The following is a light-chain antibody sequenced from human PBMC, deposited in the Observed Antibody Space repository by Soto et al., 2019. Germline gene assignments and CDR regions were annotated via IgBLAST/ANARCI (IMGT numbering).Light chain of an antibody. CDR1: SSNIGAGYD. CDR2: AYT. V-gene: IGLV1-40*01. CDR3: QSYDISLSGVV. Sequence: QLVLTQPPSVSGAPGQRVTISCTGRSSNIGAGYDVHWYQQHPGKAPKLLIYAYTNRPSGVPDRFSGSKSGTSASLAITGLQAEDEADYYCQSYDISLSGVVFGGGTKVTVL. J-gene: IGLJ2*01.